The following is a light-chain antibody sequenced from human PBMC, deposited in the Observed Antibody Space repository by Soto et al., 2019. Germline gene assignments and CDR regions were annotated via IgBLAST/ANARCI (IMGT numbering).Light chain of an antibody. CDR2: GAS. CDR1: QSVSSSY. J-gene: IGKJ5*01. Sequence: EFVLTQSPGTLSLSPGERATLSCRASQSVSSSYVAWYQQKRGQAPRLLMYGASSRATGIPDRFSGSGSGTDFTLTISRLEPEDFALYYCQQYGGSPITFGLGTRLEIK. CDR3: QQYGGSPIT. V-gene: IGKV3-20*01.